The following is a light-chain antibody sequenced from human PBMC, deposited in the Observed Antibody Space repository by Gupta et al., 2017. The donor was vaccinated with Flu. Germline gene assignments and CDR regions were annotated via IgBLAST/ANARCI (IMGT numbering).Light chain of an antibody. CDR2: GAS. CDR1: QTISNNY. Sequence: EIVLTQSPGTLSLSPGERATLSCRASQTISNNYLAWYQHKPGQAPRLLVYGASNRDTGITERFSGSGSGTDFTLTISRREPEDFALYYCQQYGSSPPWTFGQGTKVEIK. V-gene: IGKV3-20*01. J-gene: IGKJ1*01. CDR3: QQYGSSPPWT.